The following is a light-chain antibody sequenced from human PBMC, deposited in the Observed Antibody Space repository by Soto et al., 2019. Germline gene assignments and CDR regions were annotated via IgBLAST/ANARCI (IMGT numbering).Light chain of an antibody. CDR3: QQRSSWPLS. Sequence: ETVLTQSPATLSLSPGERAILSCRASQSVSTYLAWYQQKPGQAPRLLISDASNRATGIPDRFSGSGSGTDFTLTISSLDPEDFAVYYCQQRSSWPLSVGGGTKVEIK. CDR1: QSVSTY. V-gene: IGKV3-11*01. CDR2: DAS. J-gene: IGKJ4*01.